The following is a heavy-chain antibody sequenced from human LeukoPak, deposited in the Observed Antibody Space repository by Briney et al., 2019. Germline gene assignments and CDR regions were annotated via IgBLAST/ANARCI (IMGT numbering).Heavy chain of an antibody. V-gene: IGHV3-21*01. J-gene: IGHJ4*02. D-gene: IGHD5-18*01. CDR1: GFTFDDYG. Sequence: GGSLRLSCAASGFTFDDYGMSWVRQTPGKGLEWVSSISSSSSYIYYADSVKGRFTISRDNAKSSLYLQMNSLRAEDTAVYYCARGSPLRGYSYGSFDYWGQGTLVTVSS. CDR2: ISSSSSYI. CDR3: ARGSPLRGYSYGSFDY.